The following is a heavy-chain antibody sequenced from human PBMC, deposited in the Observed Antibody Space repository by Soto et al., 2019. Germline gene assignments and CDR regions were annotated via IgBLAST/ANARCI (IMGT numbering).Heavy chain of an antibody. Sequence: ASVKVSCKASGYTFTIYGIIWVRQAPGQGLEWMGWISAYNGNTNYAQKLQGRVTMTTDTSTSTAYMELRSLRSDDTAVYYCARSDIVVVVADPYYFDYWGQGTLVTVSS. V-gene: IGHV1-18*01. CDR3: ARSDIVVVVADPYYFDY. CDR1: GYTFTIYG. CDR2: ISAYNGNT. J-gene: IGHJ4*02. D-gene: IGHD2-15*01.